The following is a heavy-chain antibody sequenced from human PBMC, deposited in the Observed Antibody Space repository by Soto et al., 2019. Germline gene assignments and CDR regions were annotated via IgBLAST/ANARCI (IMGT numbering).Heavy chain of an antibody. CDR1: GFNFSNYA. J-gene: IGHJ5*02. CDR2: VSGGGRST. V-gene: IGHV3-23*01. CDR3: AREYGRPPRFDP. Sequence: LRLSCATSGFNFSNYAMNWVRQAPGRGLEWVSAVSGGGRSTHYADSVRGRFTISRDNSKNTLSLQMNSLSVDDTATYYCAREYGRPPRFDPWGRGTLVTVSS. D-gene: IGHD1-1*01.